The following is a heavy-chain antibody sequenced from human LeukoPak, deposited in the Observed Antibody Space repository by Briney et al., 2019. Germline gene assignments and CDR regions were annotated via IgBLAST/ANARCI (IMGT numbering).Heavy chain of an antibody. D-gene: IGHD6-19*01. J-gene: IGHJ4*02. Sequence: SETLPLTCTVSGGSISSYYWSWIRPPPGKGLDWLGYVFYSGSTNYNPSLESRVTISVDTSKNQFSLTLRSVTAADTAVYYCARVRGSTGWTDYWGQGTLVTVSS. CDR3: ARVRGSTGWTDY. CDR1: GGSISSYY. CDR2: VFYSGST. V-gene: IGHV4-59*01.